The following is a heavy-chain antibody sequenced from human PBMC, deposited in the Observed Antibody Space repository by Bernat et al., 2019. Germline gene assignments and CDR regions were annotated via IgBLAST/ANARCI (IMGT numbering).Heavy chain of an antibody. V-gene: IGHV3-33*01. CDR2: IWYDGSDK. J-gene: IGHJ4*02. D-gene: IGHD2-2*03. CDR1: GFTFSKYG. CDR3: ARDGHCSSMSSCNFDY. Sequence: QVQLVESGGGVVQPGRSLKLSCAASGFTFSKYGMHWVRQAPGKGWEWVAVIWYDGSDKYYGHSVKCRFTISRDNSKNTLYLQMNSLRAEDTAVYYCARDGHCSSMSSCNFDYWGQGTLVTVSS.